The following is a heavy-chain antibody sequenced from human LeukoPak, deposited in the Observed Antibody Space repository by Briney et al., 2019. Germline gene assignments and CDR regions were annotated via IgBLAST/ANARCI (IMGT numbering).Heavy chain of an antibody. V-gene: IGHV3-23*01. J-gene: IGHJ4*02. D-gene: IGHD3-22*01. Sequence: GGSLRLSCAASGFTFSSYAMSWVRQAPGKGLEWVSAISGSGGSTYYADSVKSRFTISRDNSKNTLYLQMNSLRAEDTAIYYCAKDGGYYDSTESYYFDYWGQGTLVTVSS. CDR2: ISGSGGST. CDR3: AKDGGYYDSTESYYFDY. CDR1: GFTFSSYA.